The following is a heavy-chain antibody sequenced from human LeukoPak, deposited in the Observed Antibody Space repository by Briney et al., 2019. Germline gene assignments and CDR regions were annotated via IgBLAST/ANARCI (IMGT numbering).Heavy chain of an antibody. J-gene: IGHJ4*02. CDR3: ARDYSNYEVDY. V-gene: IGHV1-2*02. CDR2: INPNTDDT. Sequence: GASVKVSCKASGYTFSGYYMHWVRQAPGQGLEWMGWINPNTDDTNYAQKFQGRVTMTRDTSISTAYMELSRLRSDDTAVYYCARDYSNYEVDYWGQGTLVTVSS. D-gene: IGHD4-11*01. CDR1: GYTFSGYY.